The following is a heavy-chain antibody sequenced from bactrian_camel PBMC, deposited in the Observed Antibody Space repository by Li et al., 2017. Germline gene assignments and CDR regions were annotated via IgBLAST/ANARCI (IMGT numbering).Heavy chain of an antibody. CDR3: ARGEPASFGY. D-gene: IGHD3*01. V-gene: IGHV3S31*01. Sequence: VQLVESGGGLVQPGGSLVLSCAASGFTFSTYAMNWVRQAPGKGFEWVSLISSSGGSTLYADSVKGRFTISRDNAKNTLYLQLNSLKIEDTAVYYCARGEPASFGYWGQGTQVTVS. CDR1: GFTFSTYA. CDR2: ISSSGGST. J-gene: IGHJ6*01.